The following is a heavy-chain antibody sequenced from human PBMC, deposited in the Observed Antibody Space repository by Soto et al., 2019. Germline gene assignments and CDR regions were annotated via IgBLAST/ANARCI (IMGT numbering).Heavy chain of an antibody. CDR3: ARQGTTVVNQAYFDH. CDR2: IYYSGRT. D-gene: IGHD2-21*01. CDR1: GESISSSSYY. Sequence: PSETLSLTCIVSGESISSSSYYWGWIRQPPGKGLEWIGSIYYSGRTYYNPSFKSRVTISIDTSKNQFSLKLSSVTATDTAVYYWARQGTTVVNQAYFDHRGQGALVTVSS. J-gene: IGHJ4*02. V-gene: IGHV4-39*01.